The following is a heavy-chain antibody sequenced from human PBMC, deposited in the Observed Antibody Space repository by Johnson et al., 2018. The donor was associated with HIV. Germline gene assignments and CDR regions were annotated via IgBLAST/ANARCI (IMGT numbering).Heavy chain of an antibody. CDR3: AKGSGSGWLRDAFDI. J-gene: IGHJ3*02. D-gene: IGHD6-19*01. CDR1: GFTFSSYA. V-gene: IGHV3-30-3*01. Sequence: QVQLVESGGGVVQAGRSLRLSCAASGFTFSSYAMHWVRQAPGKGLEWVAVISHDGSNKYYADSVKGRFTISRDNSKNTLYLEMNSLRAEDTAVYYCAKGSGSGWLRDAFDIWGQGTMVTVSS. CDR2: ISHDGSNK.